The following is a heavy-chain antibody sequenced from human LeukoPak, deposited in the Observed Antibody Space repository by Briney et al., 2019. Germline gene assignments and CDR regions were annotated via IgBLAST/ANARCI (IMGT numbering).Heavy chain of an antibody. V-gene: IGHV3-74*01. J-gene: IGHJ5*02. Sequence: PGGSLRLSCTTSGFTFSSYWMHWLRQAPGKGLVWVSRINSDGSSITYADSVKGRFTISRDNAKNTLYLQINSLKAEDTAVYYCARESLVTARFDPWGQGTLVTVSS. CDR3: ARESLVTARFDP. CDR1: GFTFSSYW. D-gene: IGHD3-9*01. CDR2: INSDGSSI.